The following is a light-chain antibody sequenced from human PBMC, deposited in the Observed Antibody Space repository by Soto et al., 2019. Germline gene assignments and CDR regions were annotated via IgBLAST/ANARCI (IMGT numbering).Light chain of an antibody. CDR3: QQYGTSPWT. J-gene: IGKJ1*01. CDR1: QSVSSN. CDR2: GAS. V-gene: IGKV3-15*01. Sequence: EIVMPQSPATLSVSPGERATLSCRASQSVSSNLAWYQQKPGQAPRLLIYGASTRATGIPARFSGSGSGTEFTLTISSLQSEEFAVYSCQQYGTSPWTVGQGTKVDIK.